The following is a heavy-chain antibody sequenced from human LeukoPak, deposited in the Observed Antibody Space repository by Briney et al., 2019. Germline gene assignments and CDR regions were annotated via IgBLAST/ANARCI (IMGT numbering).Heavy chain of an antibody. Sequence: PGGSLRLSCATSGFTFSSYWMSWVRQAPGKGLEWVANIKEDGSEKYYVDSVKGRFTISRDNAKSSLYLQMNSLRAEDTAVYYCARDNLVPTTIVDYWGQGTLVTVSS. D-gene: IGHD2-2*01. V-gene: IGHV3-7*01. CDR1: GFTFSSYW. CDR3: ARDNLVPTTIVDY. J-gene: IGHJ4*02. CDR2: IKEDGSEK.